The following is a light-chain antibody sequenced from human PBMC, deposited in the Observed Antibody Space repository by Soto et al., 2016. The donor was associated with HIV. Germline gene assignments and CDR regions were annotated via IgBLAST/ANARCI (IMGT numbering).Light chain of an antibody. J-gene: IGLJ2*01. CDR2: QDS. CDR3: QAWDTNTYVI. V-gene: IGLV3-1*01. CDR1: NLGNKY. Sequence: SYVLTQPPSVSVSPGQTASITCSGENLGNKYVCWYQQKPGQSPVLVIHQDSERPSGIPERFSGSNSGNTATLTISGTQAVDEGDYYCQAWDTNTYVIFGGGTKLTVL.